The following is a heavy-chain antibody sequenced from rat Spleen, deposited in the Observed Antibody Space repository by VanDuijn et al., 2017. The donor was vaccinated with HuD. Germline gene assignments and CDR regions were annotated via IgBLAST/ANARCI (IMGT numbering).Heavy chain of an antibody. D-gene: IGHD1-6*01. Sequence: EVQLVESGGGLVQPGRSLKLSCAASGFIFSDYNMAWVRPAPKKGLEWVATIIYDGSSTYYRDSVKGRFTISRDNAKSTLYLQMDSLRSEDTATYYCARRPYTTDSYFDYWGQGVMVTVSS. CDR3: ARRPYTTDSYFDY. J-gene: IGHJ2*01. CDR1: GFIFSDYN. V-gene: IGHV5S10*01. CDR2: IIYDGSST.